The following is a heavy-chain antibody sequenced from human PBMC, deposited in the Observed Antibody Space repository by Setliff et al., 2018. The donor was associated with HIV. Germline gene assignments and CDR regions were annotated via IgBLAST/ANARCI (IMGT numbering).Heavy chain of an antibody. Sequence: GESLRLSCAASGFTFSDHYMSWIRQAPGKGLEWVSYISGGSTSHMNYADSVKGRFTISRDNAKNSLYLQMNSLRAEDTAVYYCARYKWNNWIFGWFDPWGQGTQVTVS. CDR1: GFTFSDHY. V-gene: IGHV3-11*06. J-gene: IGHJ5*02. D-gene: IGHD1-20*01. CDR2: ISGGSTSHM. CDR3: ARYKWNNWIFGWFDP.